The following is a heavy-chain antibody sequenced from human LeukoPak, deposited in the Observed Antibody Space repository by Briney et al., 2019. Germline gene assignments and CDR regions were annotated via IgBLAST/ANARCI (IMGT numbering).Heavy chain of an antibody. CDR2: IRASGSGGST. J-gene: IGHJ4*02. V-gene: IGHV3-23*01. Sequence: GGSLRLSCDAAGSSFTFYAISWVRQAPGKGLEWVSGIRASGSGGSTYHADSVKGRFTISRDNSKNTLYLQMNSLRAEDTALYYCARGPPLSKYYFDYWGQGTLVTVSS. D-gene: IGHD2/OR15-2a*01. CDR1: GSSFTFYA. CDR3: ARGPPLSKYYFDY.